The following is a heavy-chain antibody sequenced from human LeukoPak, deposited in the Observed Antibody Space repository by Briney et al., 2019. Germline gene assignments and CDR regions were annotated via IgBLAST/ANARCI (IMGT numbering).Heavy chain of an antibody. Sequence: PSETLCLTCAVYGGSFSGYYWSWTRQPPGKELEWIGEINHSRSTNYNPSLKSRVTISIDTSKNQFSLKLSSVTAADTAVYYCATLIVPAAIRSPDYYYMDVWGKGTTVTVSS. CDR2: INHSRST. D-gene: IGHD2-2*02. CDR1: GGSFSGYY. V-gene: IGHV4-34*01. CDR3: ATLIVPAAIRSPDYYYMDV. J-gene: IGHJ6*03.